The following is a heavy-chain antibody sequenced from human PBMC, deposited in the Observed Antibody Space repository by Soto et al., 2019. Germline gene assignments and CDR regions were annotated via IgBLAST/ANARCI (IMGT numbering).Heavy chain of an antibody. CDR2: IIPILGIA. CDR1: GGTFSSYT. Sequence: QVQLVQSGAEVKKPGSSVKVSCKASGGTFSSYTISWVRQAPGQGLEWMGRIIPILGIANYAQKFQGRVTXPXXKSRSTAYMALGSLSSEDKAVYYCARARGDGGNSYWGQGTLVTVSS. D-gene: IGHD2-21*02. CDR3: ARARGDGGNSY. V-gene: IGHV1-69*02. J-gene: IGHJ4*02.